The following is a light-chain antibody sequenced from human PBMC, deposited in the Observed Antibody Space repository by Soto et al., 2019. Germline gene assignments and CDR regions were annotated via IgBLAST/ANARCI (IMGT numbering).Light chain of an antibody. J-gene: IGLJ1*01. V-gene: IGLV2-23*01. CDR3: CSYFGNPSYI. CDR2: EDS. CDR1: NSDVGSYNL. Sequence: QSALTQPASVSGSPGQSITISCTGSNSDVGSYNLVSWYQQSPGKAPKLIIYEDSQRPSGISTRFSGSKSGNTASLTISGLQAEDEADYYCCSYFGNPSYIFGTGTKLTVL.